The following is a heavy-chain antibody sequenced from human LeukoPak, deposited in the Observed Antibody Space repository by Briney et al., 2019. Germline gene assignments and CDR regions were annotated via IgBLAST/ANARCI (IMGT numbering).Heavy chain of an antibody. CDR3: ARETDFGVVTN. D-gene: IGHD3-3*01. CDR1: GDSFSSNGAS. CDR2: TYYRSNWYN. J-gene: IGHJ4*02. Sequence: SQTLSLTCDISGDSFSSNGASWTWIRQSPSRGLEWLGGTYYRSNWYNDYAVSVKSRTSINPDTSKNQFSLQLNSVTPEDTAVYYCARETDFGVVTNWGQGTLVTVSS. V-gene: IGHV6-1*01.